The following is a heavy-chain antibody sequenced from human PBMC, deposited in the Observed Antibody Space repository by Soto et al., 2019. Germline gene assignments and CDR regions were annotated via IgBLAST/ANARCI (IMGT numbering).Heavy chain of an antibody. Sequence: QVQLVESGGGLVKPGGSLRLSCAASGFTFSDYYMSWIRQAPGKGLEWVSYISSSSSYTNYADSVKGRFTISRDNAKNSLYLQMNSLRAEDTAVYYCARPYSSSWYSLGYGMDVWGQGTTVTFSS. J-gene: IGHJ6*02. D-gene: IGHD6-13*01. CDR3: ARPYSSSWYSLGYGMDV. CDR2: ISSSSSYT. V-gene: IGHV3-11*05. CDR1: GFTFSDYY.